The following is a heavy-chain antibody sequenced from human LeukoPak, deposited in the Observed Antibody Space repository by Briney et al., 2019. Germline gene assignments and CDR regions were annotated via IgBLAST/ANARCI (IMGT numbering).Heavy chain of an antibody. J-gene: IGHJ4*02. CDR1: GFTFGSYA. Sequence: GGSLRLSCAASGFTFGSYAMNWVRQAPGKGLEWVSYISSSSSTIYYADSVKGRFTISRDNAKNSLYLQMNSLRAEDTAVYYCARVRLDIGSTTGDFDYWGQGTLVTVSS. CDR3: ARVRLDIGSTTGDFDY. D-gene: IGHD1-26*01. CDR2: ISSSSSTI. V-gene: IGHV3-48*01.